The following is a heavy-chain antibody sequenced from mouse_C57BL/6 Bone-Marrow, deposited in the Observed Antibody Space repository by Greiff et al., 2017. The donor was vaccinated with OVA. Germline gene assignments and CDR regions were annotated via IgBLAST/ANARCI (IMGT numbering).Heavy chain of an antibody. D-gene: IGHD1-1*01. J-gene: IGHJ2*01. V-gene: IGHV5-4*01. CDR3: ARITTVVFDY. CDR1: GFTFSSYA. CDR2: ISDGGSYT. Sequence: EVQVVESGGGLVKPGGSLKLSCAASGFTFSSYAMSWVRQTPEKRLEWVATISDGGSYTYYPDNVKGRFTISRDNAKNHLYLQMSHLKSEDTAMYYCARITTVVFDYWGQGTTLTVSS.